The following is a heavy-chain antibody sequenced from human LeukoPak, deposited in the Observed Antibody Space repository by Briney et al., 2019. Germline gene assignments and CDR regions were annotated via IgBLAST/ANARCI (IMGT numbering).Heavy chain of an antibody. CDR1: GYSFTSYW. CDR2: IYPGDSDT. D-gene: IGHD3-10*01. J-gene: IGHJ5*02. CDR3: ARGFGVWSRPNWFDP. V-gene: IGHV5-51*01. Sequence: GESLKISCKGSGYSFTSYWIGWVRQMPGKGLEWMGIIYPGDSDTRYSPSFQGQVTISADKSISTAYLQWSSLKASDTAMYYCARGFGVWSRPNWFDPWGQGTLVTVSS.